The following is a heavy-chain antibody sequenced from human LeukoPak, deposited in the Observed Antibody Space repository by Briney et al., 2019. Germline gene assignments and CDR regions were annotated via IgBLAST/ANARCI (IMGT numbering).Heavy chain of an antibody. V-gene: IGHV4-59*01. CDR2: IYYSGST. Sequence: PSDTLSLTCTVSGGSISSYYWSWIRQPTGKELECIGYIYYSGSTNYNPPLKSRVTISVDTSKNRFSLKLSSVTAADTAVYYCAGDLLGSRSDYWGQGTLVTVSS. D-gene: IGHD1-26*01. J-gene: IGHJ4*02. CDR3: AGDLLGSRSDY. CDR1: GGSISSYY.